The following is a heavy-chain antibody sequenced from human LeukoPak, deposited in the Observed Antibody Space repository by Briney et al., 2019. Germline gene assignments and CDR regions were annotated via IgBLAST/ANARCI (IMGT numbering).Heavy chain of an antibody. D-gene: IGHD6-6*01. Sequence: GASVKVSCKASGYTFTSYGISWVRQAPGQGLEWMGGIIPIFGTANYAQKFQGRVTITADESTFTAYMELSGLISEDTAVYYCARVDPSSSSQALDSWGQGTLVTVSS. V-gene: IGHV1-69*13. CDR3: ARVDPSSSSQALDS. CDR1: GYTFTSYG. J-gene: IGHJ4*02. CDR2: IIPIFGTA.